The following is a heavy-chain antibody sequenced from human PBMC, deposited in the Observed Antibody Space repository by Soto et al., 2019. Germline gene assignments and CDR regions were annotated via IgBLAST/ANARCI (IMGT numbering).Heavy chain of an antibody. D-gene: IGHD3-10*01. CDR2: IYHSGST. J-gene: IGHJ6*02. Sequence: PETLSLTCAVSGYSISSGYYWGWIRQPPGKGLEWIGSIYHSGSTYYNPSPKSGVTIPVGASKTEYSSKRSSVTAAGRAGYYCAREGWYYGSGSDYYYGMDVWGQGTTVTVSS. V-gene: IGHV4-38-2*02. CDR3: AREGWYYGSGSDYYYGMDV. CDR1: GYSISSGYY.